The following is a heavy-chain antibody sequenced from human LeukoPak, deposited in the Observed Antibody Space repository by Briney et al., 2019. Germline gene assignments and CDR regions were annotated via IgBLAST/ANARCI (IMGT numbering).Heavy chain of an antibody. Sequence: PGGSLRLSCAASGFTFSSYSMNWVRQAPRKGLEWVSSISSSSSYIYYADSVKGRFTISRDNAKNSLYLQMNTLRAEDTAVYYCARDRGYCSGGSCYSVPGYWGQGTLVTVSS. V-gene: IGHV3-21*01. D-gene: IGHD2-15*01. CDR1: GFTFSSYS. CDR2: ISSSSSYI. CDR3: ARDRGYCSGGSCYSVPGY. J-gene: IGHJ4*02.